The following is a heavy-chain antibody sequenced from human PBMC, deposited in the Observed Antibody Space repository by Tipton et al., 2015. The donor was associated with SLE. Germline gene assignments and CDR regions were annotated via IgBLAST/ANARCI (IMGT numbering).Heavy chain of an antibody. CDR1: GGSFSGYY. CDR2: INHSGST. V-gene: IGHV4-34*01. J-gene: IGHJ3*02. CDR3: ARGPWRIMITFGNGDAFDI. D-gene: IGHD3-16*01. Sequence: LRLSCAVYGGSFSGYYWTWIRQPPGKGLEWIGEINHSGSTNYNPSLKSRVTISVDTSKNQFSLKLSSVTAADTAVYYCARGPWRIMITFGNGDAFDIWGQGTMVTVSS.